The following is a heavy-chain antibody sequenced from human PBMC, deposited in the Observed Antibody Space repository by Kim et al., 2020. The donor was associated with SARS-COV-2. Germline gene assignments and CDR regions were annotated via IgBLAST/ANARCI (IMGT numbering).Heavy chain of an antibody. CDR2: NT. V-gene: IGHV1-3*01. Sequence: NTNISRRFQGRVTITRDTFASTAYMELTSLRSEDTTIYYCARGSGWAFDYWGQGTLVTVAS. CDR3: ARGSGWAFDY. J-gene: IGHJ4*02. D-gene: IGHD6-19*01.